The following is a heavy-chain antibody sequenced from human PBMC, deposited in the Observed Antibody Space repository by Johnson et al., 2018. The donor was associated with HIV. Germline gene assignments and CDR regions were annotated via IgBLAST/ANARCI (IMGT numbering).Heavy chain of an antibody. Sequence: QVQLVESGGGVVQPGRSLRLSCAASGFTFNIYWMQWVRQAPGKGLEWVAVISCDGSNKYYADSVKGRFTISRDNSKNTLLLQMNSLLAEDTAVYYCARDRSSGWYGRVDAFDIWGQGTMVTVSS. D-gene: IGHD6-19*01. CDR3: ARDRSSGWYGRVDAFDI. CDR2: ISCDGSNK. J-gene: IGHJ3*02. CDR1: GFTFNIYW. V-gene: IGHV3-30-3*01.